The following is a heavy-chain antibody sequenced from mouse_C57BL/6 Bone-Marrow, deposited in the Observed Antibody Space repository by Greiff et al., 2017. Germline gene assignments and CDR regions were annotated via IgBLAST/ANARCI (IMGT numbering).Heavy chain of an antibody. J-gene: IGHJ4*01. CDR1: GYTFTSYW. CDR2: IDPSDSYT. D-gene: IGHD2-4*01. V-gene: IGHV1-69*01. CDR3: GRGLRHGMDD. Sequence: QVQLQQPGAELVMPGASVKLSCKASGYTFTSYWMHWVKQRPGQGLEWIGEIDPSDSYTNYNQKFKGKSTLTVDKSSSTAYMQLSSLTSEDSAVYYCGRGLRHGMDDWGKGTSVTVSS.